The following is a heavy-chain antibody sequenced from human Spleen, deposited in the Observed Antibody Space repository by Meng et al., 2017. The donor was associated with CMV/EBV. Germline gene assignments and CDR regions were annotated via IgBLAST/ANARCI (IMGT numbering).Heavy chain of an antibody. V-gene: IGHV3-23*01. CDR2: ISNTGGST. Sequence: GGSLRLSCAASGFTFSNYAMSWVRQAPGKGLEWVSAISNTGGSTFCADSVKGRFTISRDNSKNTLYLQMNSLRAEDTAVYYCAKRSTTQCSGGSCYTSYFDYWGQGTLVTVSS. CDR3: AKRSTTQCSGGSCYTSYFDY. J-gene: IGHJ4*02. D-gene: IGHD2-15*01. CDR1: GFTFSNYA.